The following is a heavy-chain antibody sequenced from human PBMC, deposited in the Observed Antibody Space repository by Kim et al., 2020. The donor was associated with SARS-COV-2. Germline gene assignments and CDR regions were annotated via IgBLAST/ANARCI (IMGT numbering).Heavy chain of an antibody. CDR2: INHSGST. CDR3: ARQRWFGELKIDY. Sequence: SETLSLTCAVYGGSFSGYYWSWIRQPPGKGLEWIGEINHSGSTNYNPSLKSRVTISVDTSKNQFSLKLSSVTAADTAVYYCARQRWFGELKIDYWGQGTLVTVSS. V-gene: IGHV4-34*01. J-gene: IGHJ4*02. CDR1: GGSFSGYY. D-gene: IGHD3-10*01.